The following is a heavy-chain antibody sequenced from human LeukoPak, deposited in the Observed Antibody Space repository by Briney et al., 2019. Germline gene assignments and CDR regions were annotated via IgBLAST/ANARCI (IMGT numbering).Heavy chain of an antibody. CDR2: IYYSGST. V-gene: IGHV4-39*07. J-gene: IGHJ4*02. D-gene: IGHD1-26*01. Sequence: PGGSLRLSCAASGFTFSSYWMHWVRQAPGKGLEWIGSIYYSGSTYYNPSLKSRVTISVDTSKNQFSLKLSSVTAADTAVYYCARTRVPGSYSPKGPFDYWGQGTLVTVSS. CDR1: GFTFSSYW. CDR3: ARTRVPGSYSPKGPFDY.